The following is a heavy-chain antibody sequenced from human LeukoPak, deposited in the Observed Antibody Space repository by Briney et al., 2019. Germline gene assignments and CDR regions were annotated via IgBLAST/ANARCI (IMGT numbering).Heavy chain of an antibody. CDR1: GFTFSTYG. CDR2: ISSGGDYK. V-gene: IGHV3-21*01. CDR3: ARDGKYYDSSGYYPSPY. J-gene: IGHJ4*02. D-gene: IGHD3-22*01. Sequence: PGGSLRLSCAASGFTFSTYGMHWVRQAPGKGLEWVSSISSGGDYKHYADSVKGRLTISRDNAKNSLFLQMNSLRAEDTAVYYCARDGKYYDSSGYYPSPYWGQGTLVTVSS.